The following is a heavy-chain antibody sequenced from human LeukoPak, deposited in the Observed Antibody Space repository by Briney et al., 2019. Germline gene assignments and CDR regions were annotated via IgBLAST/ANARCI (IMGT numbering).Heavy chain of an antibody. J-gene: IGHJ4*02. V-gene: IGHV1-69*13. Sequence: ASVKVSCKASGGSFSSYGIGWVRQAPGQGLEWMGGIIPIFGTANYAQKFQGRVTITADESTSTAYMELSSLRSEDTAVYYCARKEGGNSNPFDYWGQGTLVTVSS. CDR3: ARKEGGNSNPFDY. CDR1: GGSFSSYG. CDR2: IIPIFGTA. D-gene: IGHD4-23*01.